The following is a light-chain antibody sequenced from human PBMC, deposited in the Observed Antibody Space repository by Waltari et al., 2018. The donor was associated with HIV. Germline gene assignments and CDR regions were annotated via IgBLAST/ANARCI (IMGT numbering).Light chain of an antibody. V-gene: IGLV2-11*01. Sequence: QSALTQPRSVSGSPGQSVTISCTGTSSDVGGYNYVSWYQHHPGKAPKFMIYDVTKRPSGVPDRFSGSKSGNTASLTISGLQAEDEADYYCCSYAGRYTYVVGTGTKVTVL. CDR3: CSYAGRYTYV. J-gene: IGLJ1*01. CDR2: DVT. CDR1: SSDVGGYNY.